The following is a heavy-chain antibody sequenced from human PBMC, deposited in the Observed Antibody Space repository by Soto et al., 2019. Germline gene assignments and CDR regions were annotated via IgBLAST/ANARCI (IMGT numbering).Heavy chain of an antibody. J-gene: IGHJ2*01. V-gene: IGHV5-51*01. D-gene: IGHD2-8*01. CDR1: GYTFANYW. Sequence: GESLKISCESSGYTFANYWIGWVRQVPGKGLEWVAIIYPSDSRTIYSPSFQGQVTISADKSISTAYLQMNSLRAEDTAVYYCARDVGYCTNGVCDHWYFDLWGRGTLVTVSS. CDR2: IYPSDSRT. CDR3: ARDVGYCTNGVCDHWYFDL.